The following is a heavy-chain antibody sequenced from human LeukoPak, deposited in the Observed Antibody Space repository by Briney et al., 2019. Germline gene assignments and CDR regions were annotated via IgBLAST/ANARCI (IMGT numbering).Heavy chain of an antibody. CDR3: ARGAAGSYDY. CDR1: GYTFTSYD. J-gene: IGHJ4*02. D-gene: IGHD6-13*01. CDR2: ISTYNSNT. V-gene: IGHV1-18*01. Sequence: ASVKVSCKASGYTFTSYDISWVRQAPGQGLEWMGWISTYNSNTNQAEKLQGRITMTTETSTSTTYMELRSRRSDDAVVYYCARGAAGSYDYWGQGNLGHVSS.